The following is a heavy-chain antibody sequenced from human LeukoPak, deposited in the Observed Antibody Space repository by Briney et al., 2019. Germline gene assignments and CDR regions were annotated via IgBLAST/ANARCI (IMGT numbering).Heavy chain of an antibody. J-gene: IGHJ6*03. D-gene: IGHD3-3*01. CDR3: ARDNGVVHGVYYMDV. V-gene: IGHV3-7*01. CDR1: GFTFSNYL. Sequence: GGSLRLSCAASGFTFSNYLMTWVRQAPGKGLEWVADIKQDGSEKLYVNSVRGRFTISRDNAKMSLFLQMNSLRAEDTAVYYCARDNGVVHGVYYMDVWGKGTTVTVS. CDR2: IKQDGSEK.